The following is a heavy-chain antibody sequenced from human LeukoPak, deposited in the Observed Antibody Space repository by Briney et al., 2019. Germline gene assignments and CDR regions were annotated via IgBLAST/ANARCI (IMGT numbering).Heavy chain of an antibody. D-gene: IGHD1-14*01. V-gene: IGHV3-74*01. J-gene: IGHJ4*02. CDR3: AREESELDLDY. Sequence: GGSLSLSCAASGFIFSDYWMHWVRQGPGKGLVWVSRIKSDGSSTSYAESVKGRFTISRDNAKNTVYVHMNSLRDEDTAVYYCAREESELDLDYWGQGTLVTVSS. CDR2: IKSDGSST. CDR1: GFIFSDYW.